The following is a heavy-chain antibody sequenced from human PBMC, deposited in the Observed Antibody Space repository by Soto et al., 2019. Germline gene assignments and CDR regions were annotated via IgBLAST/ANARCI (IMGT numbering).Heavy chain of an antibody. J-gene: IGHJ6*02. Sequence: GGSLRLSCAASGFTFSSYGMHWVRQAPGKGLEWVAVIWYDGSNKYYADSVKGRFTISRDNSKNTLYLQRNSLRAEDTAVYYCARDRASSGWYAHVLYYYGMDVWGQGTTVTVSS. V-gene: IGHV3-33*01. CDR3: ARDRASSGWYAHVLYYYGMDV. CDR1: GFTFSSYG. CDR2: IWYDGSNK. D-gene: IGHD6-19*01.